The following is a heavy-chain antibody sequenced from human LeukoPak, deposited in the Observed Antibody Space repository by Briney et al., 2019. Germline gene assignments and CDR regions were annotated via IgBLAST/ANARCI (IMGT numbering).Heavy chain of an antibody. CDR1: GGSFSGFY. D-gene: IGHD5-12*01. V-gene: IGHV4-34*01. Sequence: PSETLSLTCAVYGGSFSGFYWNWIRQPPGKGLEWIGEIDHSGSTNYNPSLKSRVTISVDRANNQFSLKLSSVTAADTAFYYCARRSNVGIVTTIFDSWGQGTLVTVSS. CDR2: IDHSGST. J-gene: IGHJ4*02. CDR3: ARRSNVGIVTTIFDS.